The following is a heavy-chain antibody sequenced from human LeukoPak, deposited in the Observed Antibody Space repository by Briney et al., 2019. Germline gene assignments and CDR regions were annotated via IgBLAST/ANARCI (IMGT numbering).Heavy chain of an antibody. J-gene: IGHJ4*02. CDR1: GSTISNYY. V-gene: IGHV3-74*01. CDR2: LNSAGSTT. CDR3: LMYTNGWN. D-gene: IGHD6-19*01. Sequence: GGSLRLSRAVSGSTISNYYMHWVRQAPGKGLVWVSRLNSAGSTTVYADSVKGRFTISRDNAKNMLYLQTNSLRAEDTAMYYCLMYTNGWNWGQGTLVTVSS.